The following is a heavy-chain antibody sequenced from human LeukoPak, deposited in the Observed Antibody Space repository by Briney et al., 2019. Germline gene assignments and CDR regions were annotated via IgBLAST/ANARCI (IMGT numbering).Heavy chain of an antibody. D-gene: IGHD6-13*01. J-gene: IGHJ6*02. CDR1: GGSISSGGYY. V-gene: IGHV4-61*08. Sequence: SETLSLTCTVSGGSISSGGYYWSWIRQHPGKGLEWIGYIYYSGSTNYNPSLKSRVTISVDTSKNQLSLKLSSVTAADTAVYYCARAKRYSSSWYEGMDVWGQGTTVTVSS. CDR3: ARAKRYSSSWYEGMDV. CDR2: IYYSGST.